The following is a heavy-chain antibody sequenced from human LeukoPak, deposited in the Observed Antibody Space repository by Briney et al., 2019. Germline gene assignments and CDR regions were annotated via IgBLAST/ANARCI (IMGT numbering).Heavy chain of an antibody. CDR2: ISWNSGSI. CDR3: AKEVAVAGEFDY. V-gene: IGHV3-9*01. J-gene: IGHJ4*02. Sequence: PGGSLRLSCAASGITFDDYAMHWVRQAPGKGLEWVSGISWNSGSIGYADSVKGRFTISRDNAKNSLYLQMNSLRAEDTALYYCAKEVAVAGEFDYWGQGTLVTVSS. D-gene: IGHD6-19*01. CDR1: GITFDDYA.